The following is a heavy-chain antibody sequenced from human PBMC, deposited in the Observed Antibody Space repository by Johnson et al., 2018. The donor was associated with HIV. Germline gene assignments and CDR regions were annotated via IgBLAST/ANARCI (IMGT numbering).Heavy chain of an antibody. V-gene: IGHV3-7*01. CDR3: ARDSMGFNWNQFEAFDM. Sequence: VQLVESGGGLVQPGGSLRLSCAASGFTFSSYWMSWVRQAPGKGLEWVANIKQDGSEKYYVDSVKGRFTISRDNAKNSLYLQMNSLRAEDTAVYYCARDSMGFNWNQFEAFDMWGQGTMVTVSS. CDR1: GFTFSSYW. D-gene: IGHD1-20*01. CDR2: IKQDGSEK. J-gene: IGHJ3*02.